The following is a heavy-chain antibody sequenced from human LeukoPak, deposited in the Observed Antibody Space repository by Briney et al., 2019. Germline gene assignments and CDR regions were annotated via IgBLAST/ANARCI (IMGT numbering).Heavy chain of an antibody. CDR1: GVTFSSYA. J-gene: IGHJ5*02. Sequence: ASVKVSCKASGVTFSSYAISWVRQAPGQGLEWMGGIIPMFGTTNYAKKFRDTVTFTADESTSTAYMELSSLRSEDTAVYYCARGVSGSGYYLTQNWFDPWGQGTLVTVSS. V-gene: IGHV1-69*01. D-gene: IGHD3-22*01. CDR3: ARGVSGSGYYLTQNWFDP. CDR2: IIPMFGTT.